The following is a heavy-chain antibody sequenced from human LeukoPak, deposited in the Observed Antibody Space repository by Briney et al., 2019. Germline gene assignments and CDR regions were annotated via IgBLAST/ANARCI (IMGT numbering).Heavy chain of an antibody. V-gene: IGHV4-30-2*01. J-gene: IGHJ1*01. CDR1: GGSISSGGYY. D-gene: IGHD6-13*01. Sequence: SQTLSLTCTVSGGSISSGGYYWSWIRQPPGKGLEWIGEINHSGSTNYNPSLKSRVTMSVDMANNQFSLKLHSVTAADTAVYYCARGGDSTIWFATEGDRPYFQHWGQGTLVTVSS. CDR3: ARGGDSTIWFATEGDRPYFQH. CDR2: INHSGST.